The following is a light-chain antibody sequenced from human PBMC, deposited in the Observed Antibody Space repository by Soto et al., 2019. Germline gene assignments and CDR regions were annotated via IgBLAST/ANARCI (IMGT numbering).Light chain of an antibody. CDR1: SSDVGSYNF. Sequence: SVLTQPASVSGSPGQSITISCTGTSSDVGSYNFVSWYQQQPGRAPKLMIYEVNKRPSVVSNRFSGSKSGNTASLTISGLQAEDEADYYCCSYAGSSTYVFGTGTKVTV. J-gene: IGLJ1*01. CDR2: EVN. V-gene: IGLV2-23*02. CDR3: CSYAGSSTYV.